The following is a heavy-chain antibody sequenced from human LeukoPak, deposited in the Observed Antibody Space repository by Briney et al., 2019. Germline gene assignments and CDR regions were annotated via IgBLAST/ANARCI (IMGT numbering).Heavy chain of an antibody. CDR3: ARGYKPVEMAAILTYYYGMDV. Sequence: GSSVKVSCKASGYTFTSYDINWVRQATGQGLEWMGWMNPNSGNTGYAQEFQGRVTMTRNTSISTAYMELSSLRSEDTAVYYCARGYKPVEMAAILTYYYGMDVWGQGTTVTVSS. CDR1: GYTFTSYD. D-gene: IGHD5-24*01. CDR2: MNPNSGNT. V-gene: IGHV1-8*01. J-gene: IGHJ6*02.